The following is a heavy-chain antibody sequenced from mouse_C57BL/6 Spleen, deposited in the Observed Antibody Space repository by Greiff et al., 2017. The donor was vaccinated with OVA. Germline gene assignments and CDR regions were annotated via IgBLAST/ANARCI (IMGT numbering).Heavy chain of an antibody. Sequence: QVQLQQSGPELVKPGASVKISCKASGYAFSSSWMNWVKQRPGKGLEWIGRIYPGDGDTNYNGKFKGKATLTADKSSSTAYMQLSSLTSEDSAVYFCARRGDGYYEAMDYWGQGTSVTVSS. CDR3: ARRGDGYYEAMDY. CDR1: GYAFSSSW. V-gene: IGHV1-82*01. J-gene: IGHJ4*01. CDR2: IYPGDGDT. D-gene: IGHD2-3*01.